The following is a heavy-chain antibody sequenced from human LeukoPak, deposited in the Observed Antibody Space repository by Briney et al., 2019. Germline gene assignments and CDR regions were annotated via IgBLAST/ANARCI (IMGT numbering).Heavy chain of an antibody. D-gene: IGHD6-13*01. CDR2: ISAYSSDT. Sequence: GASVKVSCKASGYTFTSYGISWVRQAPGQGLEWMGWISAYSSDTNYAQKFQGRATMTTDTSTSTAYMELRSLRSDDTAVYYCARDWEIYSSRPFDCWGQGTLVTVSS. CDR1: GYTFTSYG. CDR3: ARDWEIYSSRPFDC. V-gene: IGHV1-18*01. J-gene: IGHJ4*02.